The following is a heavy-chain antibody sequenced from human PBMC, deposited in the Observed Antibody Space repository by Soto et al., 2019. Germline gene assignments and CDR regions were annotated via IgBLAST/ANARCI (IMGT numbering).Heavy chain of an antibody. CDR1: GFAFRTYG. D-gene: IGHD3-10*02. CDR2: IWFDGSNT. Sequence: QVQLVESGGGVVQPGRSLRLSCAASGFAFRTYGMHWVRQAPGKGLEWLAIIWFDGSNTHYADSVKGRFIVSRDNSMNQVYLHMSSLRAEDTAVYHCARDQGTPVSGVLGGCFAAWGQGTQVTVAS. CDR3: ARDQGTPVSGVLGGCFAA. J-gene: IGHJ5*02. V-gene: IGHV3-33*01.